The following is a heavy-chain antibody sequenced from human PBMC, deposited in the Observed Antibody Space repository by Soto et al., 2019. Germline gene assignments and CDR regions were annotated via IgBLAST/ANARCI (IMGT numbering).Heavy chain of an antibody. CDR2: IYYAGSP. V-gene: IGHV4-39*02. CDR3: ARLIGVVTVDY. J-gene: IGHJ4*02. D-gene: IGHD2-2*01. Sequence: QLQLQESGPGLVKPSETLSLTCSVSGGSISSTGHYWGWIRQPPGKGLEWIGNIYYAGSPYYNPSLKSRVTISVDTSKNHFSLALTSVTAADTAVYYCARLIGVVTVDYWGQGALVTVSS. CDR1: GGSISSTGHY.